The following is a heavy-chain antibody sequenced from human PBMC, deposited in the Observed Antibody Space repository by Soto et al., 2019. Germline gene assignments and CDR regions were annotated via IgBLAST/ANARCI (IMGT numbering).Heavy chain of an antibody. V-gene: IGHV1-8*02. D-gene: IGHD3-10*01. Sequence: QVQLVQSGAEVKKPGASVKVSCKTSGYTFTNDDINWVRQAAGQGLEWIGWMSPNSGNTGYAQKFQGRVTRTRGTSISTAYTELSSLRSEDASVYYWGRGMPDGFGEVSWGQGTLVTVSS. J-gene: IGHJ4*02. CDR2: MSPNSGNT. CDR1: GYTFTNDD. CDR3: GRGMPDGFGEVS.